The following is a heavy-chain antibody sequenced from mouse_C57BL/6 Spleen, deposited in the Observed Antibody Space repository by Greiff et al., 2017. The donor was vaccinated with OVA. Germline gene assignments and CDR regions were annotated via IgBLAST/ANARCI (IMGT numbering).Heavy chain of an antibody. V-gene: IGHV5-4*01. CDR1: GFTFSSYA. CDR3: ARALRYYYGRYFDY. J-gene: IGHJ2*01. CDR2: ISDGGSYT. D-gene: IGHD1-1*01. Sequence: EVHLVESGGGLVKPGGSLKLSCAASGFTFSSYAMSWVRQTPEKRLEWVATISDGGSYTYYPDNVKGRFTISRDNAKNNLYLQRSHLKSEDTAMYYCARALRYYYGRYFDYWGQGTTLTVSS.